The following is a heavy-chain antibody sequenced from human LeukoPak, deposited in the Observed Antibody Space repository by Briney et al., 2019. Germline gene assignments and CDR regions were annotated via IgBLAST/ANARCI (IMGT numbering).Heavy chain of an antibody. J-gene: IGHJ4*02. CDR2: IRTKAHGGTT. D-gene: IGHD2-21*02. Sequence: PGGSLRLSCTTSGFTPADYAMSWVRQAPGKGLEWLAFIRTKAHGGTTEYAASVKGRFFISRDDSKSITYLQMNSLKTEDTAVYYCVTPDFDYWGQGTLVTVSS. V-gene: IGHV3-49*04. CDR1: GFTPADYA. CDR3: VTPDFDY.